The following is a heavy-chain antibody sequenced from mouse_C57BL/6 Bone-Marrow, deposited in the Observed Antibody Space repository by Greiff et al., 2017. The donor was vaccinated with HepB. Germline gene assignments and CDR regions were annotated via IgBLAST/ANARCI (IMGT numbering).Heavy chain of an antibody. CDR2: IFPGSGST. CDR1: GYTFTDYY. V-gene: IGHV1-75*01. CDR3: AREARFAY. Sequence: VQLQQSGPELVKPGASVKISCKASGYTFTDYYINWVKQRPGQGLEWIGWIFPGSGSTYYNEKFKGKATLTVDKSSSTAYMLLNSLTSEDSAVYFCAREARFAYWGQGTLVTVSA. J-gene: IGHJ3*01.